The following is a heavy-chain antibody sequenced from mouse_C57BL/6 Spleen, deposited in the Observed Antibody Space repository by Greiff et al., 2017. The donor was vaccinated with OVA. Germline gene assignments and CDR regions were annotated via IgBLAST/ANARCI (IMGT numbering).Heavy chain of an antibody. CDR3: ARDASYGSYVNFDY. CDR2: ISYDGSN. CDR1: GYSITRGYY. Sequence: EVQLQESGPGLVKPSQSLSLTCSVTGYSITRGYYWNWIRQFPGNTLEWMGYISYDGSNNYNPSIKSRISVTRDTSKNQCFLKLKSVTAEDTATYDGARDASYGSYVNFDYWGQGTTLTVSS. D-gene: IGHD2-10*01. V-gene: IGHV3-6*01. J-gene: IGHJ2*01.